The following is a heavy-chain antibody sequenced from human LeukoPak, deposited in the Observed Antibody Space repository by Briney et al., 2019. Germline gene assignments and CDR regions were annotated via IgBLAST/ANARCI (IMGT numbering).Heavy chain of an antibody. J-gene: IGHJ2*01. Sequence: SETLSLTCTVSGGSISSGGYYWSWIRQHPGKGLEWIGYIYYSGSTYYNPSLKSRVTISVDTSKNQFSLKLSSVTAADTAVYYCASQIRTRWYFDLWGRGTLVTVSS. CDR1: GGSISSGGYY. CDR2: IYYSGST. D-gene: IGHD2-2*01. V-gene: IGHV4-31*03. CDR3: ASQIRTRWYFDL.